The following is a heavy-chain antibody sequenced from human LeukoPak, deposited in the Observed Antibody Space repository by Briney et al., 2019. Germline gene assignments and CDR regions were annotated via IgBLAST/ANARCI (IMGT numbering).Heavy chain of an antibody. J-gene: IGHJ4*02. CDR1: GFTFNNAW. D-gene: IGHD3-3*01. V-gene: IGHV3-15*01. CDR2: IKSRTDTGTT. Sequence: PGGSLRLSCAASGFTFNNAWMSWVRQGPGKGLEWVGRIKSRTDTGTTEYAAPVKGRFSISRDDSKNTLFLQMNSLKTEDTAVYYGTTWGDFWGAYYKGYWGQGTLLSV. CDR3: TTWGDFWGAYYKGY.